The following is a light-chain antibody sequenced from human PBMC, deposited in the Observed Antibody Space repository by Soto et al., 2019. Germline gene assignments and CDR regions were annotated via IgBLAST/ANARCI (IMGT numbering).Light chain of an antibody. CDR1: QSVSQNY. J-gene: IGKJ1*01. Sequence: EIVLTQSPGTLSLSLGERATLSCRASQSVSQNYLAWYQQKPGQAPRLLIYGASNRDTGIPDRSSGSGSVTDFTPTISRLEPEDLAGYYCQQYGSSGTCGQGTKADIK. V-gene: IGKV3-20*01. CDR2: GAS. CDR3: QQYGSSGT.